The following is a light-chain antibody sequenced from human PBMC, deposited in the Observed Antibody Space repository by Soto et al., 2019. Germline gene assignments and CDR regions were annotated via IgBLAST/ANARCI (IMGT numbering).Light chain of an antibody. CDR1: QSVSSSY. J-gene: IGKJ1*01. Sequence: GERATLSCRASQSVSSSYLAWYQQKPGQAPRLLIYGASSRATGIPDRFSGSGSGTDFTLTISRLEPAEFEVYDRQRHSSSSALGQGT. CDR2: GAS. V-gene: IGKV3-20*01. CDR3: QRHSSSSA.